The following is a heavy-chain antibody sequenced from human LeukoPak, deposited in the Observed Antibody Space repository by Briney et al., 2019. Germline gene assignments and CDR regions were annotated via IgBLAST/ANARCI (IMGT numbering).Heavy chain of an antibody. Sequence: GESLKISCKGSGYSFTSCWIGWVRQMPGKGLEWMGIIYPGDSDTRYSPSFQGQVTISADKSISTAYLQWSSLKASDTAMYYCARPSFEGCSGGSCDFPFDYWGQGTLVTVSS. CDR2: IYPGDSDT. CDR3: ARPSFEGCSGGSCDFPFDY. J-gene: IGHJ4*02. V-gene: IGHV5-51*01. D-gene: IGHD2-15*01. CDR1: GYSFTSCW.